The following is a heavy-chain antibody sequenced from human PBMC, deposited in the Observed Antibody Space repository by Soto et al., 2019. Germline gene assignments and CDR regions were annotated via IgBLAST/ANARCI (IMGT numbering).Heavy chain of an antibody. CDR1: GFTFSVYG. CDR2: VSYDGSIK. J-gene: IGHJ6*02. V-gene: IGHV3-30*18. CDR3: AKDGSHLAVAGTSPTSYFYGLAV. Sequence: QVQLVESGGGVVQPGRSLRLSCAASGFTFSVYGIHWVRQAPGKGLEWVALVSYDGSIKYYADSVKGRFTISRDNSKNTLYLQMNSLTVEDTAVYYCAKDGSHLAVAGTSPTSYFYGLAVWGQGTTVTVSS. D-gene: IGHD6-19*01.